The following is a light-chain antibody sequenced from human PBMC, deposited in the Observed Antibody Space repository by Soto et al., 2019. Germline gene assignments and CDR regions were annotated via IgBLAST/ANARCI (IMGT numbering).Light chain of an antibody. Sequence: DMQVTQSPSSLSASVGDRVTITCRASQGIRNYLNWYQQKPGKAPNLLIYMSSSLQSGVPSRFSGSGSGTDFTLTISSLQPEDFASYYCQQAYSAPITFGQGTRLEIK. CDR2: MSS. CDR3: QQAYSAPIT. J-gene: IGKJ5*01. V-gene: IGKV1-39*01. CDR1: QGIRNY.